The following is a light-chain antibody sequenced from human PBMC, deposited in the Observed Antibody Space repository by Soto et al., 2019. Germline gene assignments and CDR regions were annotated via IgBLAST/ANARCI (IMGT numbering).Light chain of an antibody. V-gene: IGKV2-28*01. J-gene: IGKJ4*01. CDR2: LGS. CDR3: MQTLRIPRT. CDR1: ENLLYSTGYIY. Sequence: DIVMTQSPLSLPVTPGEPASISCRSSENLLYSTGYIYLDWYLKKPGQPPQLLIFLGSNRASGVPDRVSGRGSGTDFTLGISRVGTEDVWVYFCMQTLRIPRTFRGGTQVELK.